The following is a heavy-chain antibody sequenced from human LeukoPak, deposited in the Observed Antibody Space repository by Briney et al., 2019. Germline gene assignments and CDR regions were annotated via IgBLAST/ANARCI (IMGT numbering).Heavy chain of an antibody. CDR2: INHSGST. CDR1: GGSFSGYY. Sequence: SETLSLTCAVYGGSFSGYYWSWIRQPPGKGLEWIGEINHSGSTNYNPSLKSRVTISVDTSKNQFSLKLSSVTAADTAVYYCARGLRDWGQGTLVTVPS. V-gene: IGHV4-34*01. J-gene: IGHJ4*02. CDR3: ARGLRD.